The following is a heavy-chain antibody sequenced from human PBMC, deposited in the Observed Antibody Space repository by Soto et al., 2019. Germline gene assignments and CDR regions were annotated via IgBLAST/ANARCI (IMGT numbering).Heavy chain of an antibody. Sequence: QVQLVQSGAEVKTPGSSVKVSCKASGGTFNSYSIYWVRQAPGQGFEWMGGILPMSGRPNYAQRFQGRVTFSADKSTNTVYMEVNSMTHEDTAVYYCTRRGRQSANWFDPWGQGTLVTVSS. CDR3: TRRGRQSANWFDP. CDR1: GGTFNSYS. J-gene: IGHJ5*02. V-gene: IGHV1-69*06. CDR2: ILPMSGRP.